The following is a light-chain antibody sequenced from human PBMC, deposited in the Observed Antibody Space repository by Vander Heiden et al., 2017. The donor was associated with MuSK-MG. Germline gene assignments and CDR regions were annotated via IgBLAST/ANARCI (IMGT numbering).Light chain of an antibody. CDR3: QQTNSFPIT. Sequence: DIQMTQSPSSVSASVGDRVVITCRASRGIANWLAWYQQKPGKAPRLIISTASTLQTGVPSRFSGSGSGTDFTLTINDLQPDDFATYFCQQTNSFPITFGQGTRLEIK. CDR2: TAS. CDR1: RGIANW. V-gene: IGKV1-12*01. J-gene: IGKJ5*01.